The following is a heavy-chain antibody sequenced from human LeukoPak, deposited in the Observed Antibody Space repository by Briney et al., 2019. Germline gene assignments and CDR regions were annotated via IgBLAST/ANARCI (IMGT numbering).Heavy chain of an antibody. Sequence: SETLSLTCTVSGGSISSGGYYWSWIRQHPGKGLEWIGYIYYSGSTYYNPSLKSRVTISVDTSKNQFSLKLSSVTAADTAVYYCARVRSSSWYYYFDYWGQGTLVTVSS. D-gene: IGHD6-13*01. CDR1: GGSISSGGYY. CDR2: IYYSGST. J-gene: IGHJ4*02. V-gene: IGHV4-31*03. CDR3: ARVRSSSWYYYFDY.